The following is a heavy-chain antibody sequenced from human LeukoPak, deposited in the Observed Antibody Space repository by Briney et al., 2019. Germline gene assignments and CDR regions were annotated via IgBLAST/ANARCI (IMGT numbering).Heavy chain of an antibody. Sequence: GGSLRLSCAASGFTFSSYAMHWVRQAPGKGLEWVAVVSYDGSNKYYADSVKGRFTISRDNSKNTLYLQMNSLRAEDTAVYYCARGLVGAPAQVDYWGQGTLVTVSS. J-gene: IGHJ4*02. CDR2: VSYDGSNK. CDR1: GFTFSSYA. D-gene: IGHD1-26*01. V-gene: IGHV3-30*04. CDR3: ARGLVGAPAQVDY.